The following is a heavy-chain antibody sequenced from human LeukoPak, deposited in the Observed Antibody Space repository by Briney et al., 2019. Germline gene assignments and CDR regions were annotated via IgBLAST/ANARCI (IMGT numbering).Heavy chain of an antibody. J-gene: IGHJ6*03. CDR3: ARRRMAGTSDYYYMDV. CDR1: GGSISSGSYY. V-gene: IGHV4-61*02. D-gene: IGHD6-19*01. Sequence: SETLSLTWTVSGGSISSGSYYWSWIRQPAGKGLEWIGRIYTSGSTNYNPSLKSRFTISVDTSKNQFSLKLSSVTAADTAVYYCARRRMAGTSDYYYMDVWGKGTTVTVSS. CDR2: IYTSGST.